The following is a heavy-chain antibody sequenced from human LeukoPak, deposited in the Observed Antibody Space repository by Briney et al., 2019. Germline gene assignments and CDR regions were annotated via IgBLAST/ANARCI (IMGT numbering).Heavy chain of an antibody. Sequence: GASVKVSCKASGYTFTSYGISWVRQAPGQGLEWMGWISAYNGNTNYAQKLQGRVTMTTDTSTSTAYMELRSLRSDDTAVYYCARTVLRYFDWLLYPTDYFDYWGQGTLVTVSS. CDR3: ARTVLRYFDWLLYPTDYFDY. V-gene: IGHV1-18*01. CDR2: ISAYNGNT. D-gene: IGHD3-9*01. J-gene: IGHJ4*02. CDR1: GYTFTSYG.